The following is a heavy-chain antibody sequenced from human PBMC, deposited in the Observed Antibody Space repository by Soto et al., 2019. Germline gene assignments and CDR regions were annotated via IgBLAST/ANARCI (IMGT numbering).Heavy chain of an antibody. Sequence: QVQLVQSGAEVKKPGASVKVSCKASGYTFTSYAMHWVRQAPGQRLEWMGWINAGNGNTKYSQKFQGRVTITRDTSASTAYMELSSLRSEDTAVYYCARDRPHSSRVKTFDPWGQGTLVTVSS. CDR3: ARDRPHSSRVKTFDP. CDR2: INAGNGNT. CDR1: GYTFTSYA. J-gene: IGHJ5*02. D-gene: IGHD6-13*01. V-gene: IGHV1-3*01.